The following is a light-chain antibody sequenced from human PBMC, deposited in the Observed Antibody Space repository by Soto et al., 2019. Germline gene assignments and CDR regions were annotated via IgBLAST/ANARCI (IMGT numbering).Light chain of an antibody. CDR3: QQYATSPWT. CDR2: ATS. V-gene: IGKV3-20*01. CDR1: QSVSSSY. Sequence: ETVLTQSPGTLSLSPGERATLSCRASQSVSSSYFAWYQQKPGQAPRLLIFATSSRATGIPDRFSGSGSGTDFTLTISRLEPEDFAVYYCQQYATSPWTFGQGTKVEIK. J-gene: IGKJ1*01.